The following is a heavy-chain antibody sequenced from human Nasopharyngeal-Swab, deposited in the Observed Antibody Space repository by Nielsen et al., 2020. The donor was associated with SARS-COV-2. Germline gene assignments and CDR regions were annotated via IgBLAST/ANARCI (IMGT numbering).Heavy chain of an antibody. CDR2: TYYRSKWDN. V-gene: IGHV6-1*01. CDR1: GDSVSSNSAA. D-gene: IGHD1-1*01. J-gene: IGHJ4*02. CDR3: ARGTGPTYYFDY. Sequence: SQTLSLTGAISGDSVSSNSAAWNWIRQSPSRGLEWLGRTYYRSKWDNDYAVSVKSRITINPDTSKNQFSLQLNSVTPEDTAVYYCARGTGPTYYFDYWGQGTLVTVSS.